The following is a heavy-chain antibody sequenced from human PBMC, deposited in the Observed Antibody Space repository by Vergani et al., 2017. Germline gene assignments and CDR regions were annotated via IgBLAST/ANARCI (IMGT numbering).Heavy chain of an antibody. CDR1: GGSISSYD. J-gene: IGHJ4*02. D-gene: IGHD4-17*01. CDR2: IYYSGST. Sequence: QVQLQESGPGLVKPSETLSLTCTVSGGSISSYDWSWIRQPPGTGLEWIGYIYYSGSTNYNPSLKSQVTLSVDTSKNQFSLKLISVTAADTAVYYCARTSYGDSFDYWGQGTLVTVSS. V-gene: IGHV4-59*01. CDR3: ARTSYGDSFDY.